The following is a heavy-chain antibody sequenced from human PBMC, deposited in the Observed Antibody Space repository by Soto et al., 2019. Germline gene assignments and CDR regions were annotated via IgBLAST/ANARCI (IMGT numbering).Heavy chain of an antibody. V-gene: IGHV4-59*08. CDR2: IYYSGST. D-gene: IGHD3-3*01. J-gene: IGHJ4*02. CDR1: GGSISSYY. CDR3: ARVYYDFWSGYYTHFDY. Sequence: SETLSLTCTVSGGSISSYYWSWIRQPPGKGLEWIGYIYYSGSTNYNPSLKSRVTISVDTSKNQFSLKLSSVTAADTAVYYCARVYYDFWSGYYTHFDYWGEGTLVTVSS.